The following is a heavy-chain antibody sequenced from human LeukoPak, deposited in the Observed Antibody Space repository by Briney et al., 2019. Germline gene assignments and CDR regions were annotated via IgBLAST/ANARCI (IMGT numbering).Heavy chain of an antibody. Sequence: GGSLRLSCAASGFTFRNYGMNWVRQAPGKGLEWVSSISRSSTYIYYADSVKGRFAISRDNAKNSLYLQVNSLRAEDTAVYYCALEIDYSDSSGYYYGYWGQGTLVTVSS. V-gene: IGHV3-21*06. D-gene: IGHD3-22*01. CDR2: ISRSSTYI. CDR1: GFTFRNYG. CDR3: ALEIDYSDSSGYYYGY. J-gene: IGHJ4*02.